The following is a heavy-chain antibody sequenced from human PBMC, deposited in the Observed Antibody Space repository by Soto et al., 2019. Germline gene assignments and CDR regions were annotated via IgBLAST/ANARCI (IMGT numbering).Heavy chain of an antibody. D-gene: IGHD6-13*01. J-gene: IGHJ6*02. CDR1: GGSISSGGYS. CDR3: GRAHRDLQQLVHYYYSMDV. Sequence: SETLSLTCAVSGGSISSGGYSWSWIRQPPGKGLEWIGYIYHSGSTYYNPSLKSRVTISVDRSKNQFSLKLSSVTAADTAVYYCGRAHRDLQQLVHYYYSMDVWGQGTTVTVSS. V-gene: IGHV4-30-2*01. CDR2: IYHSGST.